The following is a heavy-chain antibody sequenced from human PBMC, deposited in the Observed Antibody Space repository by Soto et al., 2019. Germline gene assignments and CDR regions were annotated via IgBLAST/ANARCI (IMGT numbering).Heavy chain of an antibody. CDR3: ARAGGYSGYDFNFDY. Sequence: PSETLSLTCTVSGGSISSSYWSWIRQPPGKGLEWIGYIYDSGSTYYNSSLKSRVTMTRDTSISTAYMELSRLRSDDTAVYYCARAGGYSGYDFNFDYWGQGTRVTVSS. CDR1: GGSISSSY. V-gene: IGHV4-59*01. CDR2: IYDSGST. D-gene: IGHD5-12*01. J-gene: IGHJ4*02.